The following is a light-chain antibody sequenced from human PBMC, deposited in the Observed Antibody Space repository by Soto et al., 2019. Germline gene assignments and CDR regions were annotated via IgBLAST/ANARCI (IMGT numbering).Light chain of an antibody. V-gene: IGKV1-5*03. CDR3: QQYNSYSGT. CDR2: KES. Sequence: DIQMTQSPSTLSASVGDRVTITCRASQSISSWLAWYQQKPGKAPKLLIYKESSLESGVPSRFSGSGSGTEFTLTISSLQPDDIATYYCQQYNSYSGTFGQGTKVDIK. CDR1: QSISSW. J-gene: IGKJ1*01.